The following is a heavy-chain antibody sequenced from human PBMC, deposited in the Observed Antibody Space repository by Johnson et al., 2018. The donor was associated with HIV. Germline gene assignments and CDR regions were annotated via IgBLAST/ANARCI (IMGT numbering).Heavy chain of an antibody. CDR1: GFTVSSNY. CDR2: ITSTADGGTT. V-gene: IGHV3-71*04. D-gene: IGHD6-13*01. Sequence: MQLVESGGGLIQPGGSLRLSCAASGFTVSSNYMGWVRRAPGKGLEWIGFITSTADGGTTQYAASVRGRFTISRDDSKSIAYLQMNSLKAEDTAVYYCISPERAAAGFLTWGQGAMVTVSS. CDR3: ISPERAAAGFLT. J-gene: IGHJ3*01.